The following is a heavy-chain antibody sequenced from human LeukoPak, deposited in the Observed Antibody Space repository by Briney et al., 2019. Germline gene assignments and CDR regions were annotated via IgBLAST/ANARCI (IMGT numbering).Heavy chain of an antibody. CDR1: GFTFSSYG. CDR2: ISGSGGST. D-gene: IGHD3-10*01. CDR3: AKDLEDGSSRSLDAVH. J-gene: IGHJ4*02. Sequence: GGSLRLSCAASGFTFSSYGMSWVRQAPGKGLEWVSAISGSGGSTYYADSVKGRFTISRDNSKNTLYLQMNSLRAEDTAVYYCAKDLEDGSSRSLDAVHWGQGTLVTVSS. V-gene: IGHV3-23*01.